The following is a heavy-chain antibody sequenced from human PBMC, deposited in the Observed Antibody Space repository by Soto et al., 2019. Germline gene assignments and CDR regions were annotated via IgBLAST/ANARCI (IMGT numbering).Heavy chain of an antibody. V-gene: IGHV4-59*01. Sequence: SETLSLTCTVSGGSISSSYWSWIRQPPGKGLEWIGYIYYSGSTNYNPSLKSRVTISVDKSKNQFSLKLSSVTAADTAVYYCARDLTRRTYYYGMDVWGQGTTVSVSS. J-gene: IGHJ6*02. CDR2: IYYSGST. CDR1: GGSISSSY. CDR3: ARDLTRRTYYYGMDV.